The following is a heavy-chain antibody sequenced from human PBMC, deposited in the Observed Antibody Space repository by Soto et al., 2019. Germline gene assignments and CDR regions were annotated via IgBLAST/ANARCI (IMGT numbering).Heavy chain of an antibody. CDR1: GFTFSSYA. J-gene: IGHJ4*02. V-gene: IGHV3-30-3*01. D-gene: IGHD6-19*01. CDR2: ISYDGSNK. CDR3: VRDKSPYSSGWHNRHFDY. Sequence: QVQLVESGGGVVQPGRSLRLSCAASGFTFSSYAMHWVRQAPGKGLEWVAVISYDGSNKYYADSVKGRFTISRDNSKTLYLQMNSLRAEDTAAYYCVRDKSPYSSGWHNRHFDYWGQGTLVTVSS.